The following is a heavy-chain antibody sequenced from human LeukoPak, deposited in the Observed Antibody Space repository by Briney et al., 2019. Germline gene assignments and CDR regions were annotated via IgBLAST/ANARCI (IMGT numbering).Heavy chain of an antibody. J-gene: IGHJ4*02. CDR2: IYYSGTT. Sequence: SETLSLTCTVSGGSISTSSYYWGWLRQPPGKGLEWVATIYYSGTTSYNPSLKRRITMSVDTSKNQFSLKLSSVTAADTAVYYCARRGSGSRGDFDYWGQGTLVTVSS. V-gene: IGHV4-39*01. CDR1: GGSISTSSYY. CDR3: ARRGSGSRGDFDY. D-gene: IGHD2-15*01.